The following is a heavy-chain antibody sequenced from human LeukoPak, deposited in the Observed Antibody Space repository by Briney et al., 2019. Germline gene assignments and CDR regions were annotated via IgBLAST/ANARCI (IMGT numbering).Heavy chain of an antibody. V-gene: IGHV3-74*01. D-gene: IGHD3-10*01. J-gene: IGHJ4*02. Sequence: GGSLRLSCAASGFTFGDYWMHWVRQAPGKGLVWVSRINSDGSSTSYADSVKGRFTISRDNAKNTLYLQMNSLRVEDTAVYYCAREWSGFGELPDYWGQGTLVTVSS. CDR1: GFTFGDYW. CDR3: AREWSGFGELPDY. CDR2: INSDGSST.